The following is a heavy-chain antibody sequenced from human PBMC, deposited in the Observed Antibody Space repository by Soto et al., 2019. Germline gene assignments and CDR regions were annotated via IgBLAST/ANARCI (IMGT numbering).Heavy chain of an antibody. CDR2: MNPNSGNT. Sequence: ASVKVSCKASGYTFTNYDINGVLQSTVQWLEWMGCMNPNSGNTGYAQKFQGRVTMTRDTSITTAYMELSSLTSEDTAVYYCASGLSLYFYGPDSYSYWGQGTRVTVSS. D-gene: IGHD3-10*01. J-gene: IGHJ4*01. CDR3: ASGLSLYFYGPDSYSY. V-gene: IGHV1-8*01. CDR1: GYTFTNYD.